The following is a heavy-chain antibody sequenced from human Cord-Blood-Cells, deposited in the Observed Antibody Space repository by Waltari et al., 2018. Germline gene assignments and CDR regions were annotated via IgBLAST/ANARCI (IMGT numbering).Heavy chain of an antibody. CDR3: ARELGIWYFDL. CDR2: TYYRSKVYN. CDR1: GDSVSSNRAA. V-gene: IGHV6-1*01. D-gene: IGHD7-27*01. J-gene: IGHJ2*01. Sequence: QVQLQQSGPGLVKPSQTLSLTCAISGDSVSSNRAAWNWIRQSPSSGLEWLGRTYYRSKVYNDYAVSVKSRITITPDPSKNQFSRQLNSVTPEDTAVYYCARELGIWYFDLWGRGTLVTVSS.